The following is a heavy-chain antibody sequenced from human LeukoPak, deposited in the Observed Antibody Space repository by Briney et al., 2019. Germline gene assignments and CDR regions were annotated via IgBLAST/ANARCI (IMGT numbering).Heavy chain of an antibody. V-gene: IGHV3-15*01. D-gene: IGHD4-17*01. J-gene: IGHJ4*02. CDR2: IKSKPDGGTT. CDR1: GFTFSNAW. Sequence: NPGGSLTLTCAASGFTFSNAWLSWVRQAPGKGLEWVGRIKSKPDGGTTDYAARVNGRFTISRDESRNTLYLQMNSLKTEDTAVYYCTTDGEPTWPLDSWGQGTLVTVSS. CDR3: TTDGEPTWPLDS.